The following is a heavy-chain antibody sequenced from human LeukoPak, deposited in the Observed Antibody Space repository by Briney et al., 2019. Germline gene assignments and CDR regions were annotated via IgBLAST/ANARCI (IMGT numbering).Heavy chain of an antibody. CDR1: GGSISGYY. J-gene: IGHJ4*02. CDR3: ARHYSYYGSGTYFDS. CDR2: IYYSGNT. D-gene: IGHD3-10*01. V-gene: IGHV4-59*01. Sequence: SETLSLTCTVSGGSISGYYWSWIRQPLGKGLEWIGYIYYSGNTKYNPSLKSRVTISVDTSKNQFSLKVTSVTAADTAVYYCARHYSYYGSGTYFDSWGQGTLVTVSS.